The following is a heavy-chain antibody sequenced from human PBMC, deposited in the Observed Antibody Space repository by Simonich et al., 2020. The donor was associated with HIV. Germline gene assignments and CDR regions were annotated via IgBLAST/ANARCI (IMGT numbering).Heavy chain of an antibody. CDR1: GYTFTGYY. V-gene: IGHV1-2*02. Sequence: QVQLVQSGAEVKKPGASVKVSCKASGYTFTGYYMHWVRQAPGQGLEWSGWINPNSGGTTYAKKFQGRVTMTRDTPISTAYMELSRLRSDDTAVYYCARDRIAAAGTDSFDYWGQGTLVTVSS. D-gene: IGHD6-13*01. J-gene: IGHJ4*02. CDR3: ARDRIAAAGTDSFDY. CDR2: INPNSGGT.